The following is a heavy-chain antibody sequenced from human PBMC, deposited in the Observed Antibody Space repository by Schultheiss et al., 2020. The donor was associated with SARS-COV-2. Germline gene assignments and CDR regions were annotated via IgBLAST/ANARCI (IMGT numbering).Heavy chain of an antibody. D-gene: IGHD4-17*01. CDR2: INRKTDGGTT. CDR3: ARFGPVYGDYLWNWFDP. Sequence: WIRQPPGKGLEWIGHINRKTDGGTTDYAAPVKGRFTISRDDSTETLYLQMNSLRAEDTAVYYCARFGPVYGDYLWNWFDPWGQGTLVTVSS. V-gene: IGHV3-15*01. J-gene: IGHJ5*02.